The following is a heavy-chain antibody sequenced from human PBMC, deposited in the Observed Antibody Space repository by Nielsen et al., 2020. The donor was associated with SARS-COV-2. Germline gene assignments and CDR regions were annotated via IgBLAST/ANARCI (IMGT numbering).Heavy chain of an antibody. J-gene: IGHJ6*03. Sequence: SETLSLTCTVSGGSISSSSYYWGWIRQPPGKGLEWIGYIYYSGSTNYNPSLKSRVTISVDTSKNQFSLKLSSVTAADTAVYYCARLEDYYYYMDVWGKGTTVTVSS. CDR3: ARLEDYYYYMDV. V-gene: IGHV4-61*05. D-gene: IGHD2-15*01. CDR2: IYYSGST. CDR1: GGSISSSSYY.